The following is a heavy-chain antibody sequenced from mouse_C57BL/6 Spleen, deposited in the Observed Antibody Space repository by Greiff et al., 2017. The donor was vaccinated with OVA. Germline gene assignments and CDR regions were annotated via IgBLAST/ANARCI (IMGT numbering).Heavy chain of an antibody. J-gene: IGHJ3*01. CDR3: ARRYDY. CDR2: INPGSGGT. D-gene: IGHD2-3*01. Sequence: VQRVESGAELVRPGTSVKVSCKASGYAFTNYLIEWVKQRPGQGLEWIGVINPGSGGTNYNEKFKGKATLTADKSSSTAYMQLSSLTSEDSAVYFCARRYDYWGQGTLVTVSA. CDR1: GYAFTNYL. V-gene: IGHV1-54*01.